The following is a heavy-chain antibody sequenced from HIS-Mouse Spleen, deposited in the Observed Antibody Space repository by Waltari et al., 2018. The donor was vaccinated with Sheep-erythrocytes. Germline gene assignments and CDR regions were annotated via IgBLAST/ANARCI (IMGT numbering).Heavy chain of an antibody. CDR3: ARALSFDY. J-gene: IGHJ4*02. CDR1: GFTFSSYW. D-gene: IGHD3-10*01. CDR2: MNSEGGST. Sequence: EVQLVESGGGLVQPGGSLRLSCAASGFTFSSYWMHWVRQAPGKGLVWVSRMNSEGGSTSYADSVKDRFTSSRDNAKNTLYLQMNSLRADDTAVYYCARALSFDYWGQGTLVTVSS. V-gene: IGHV3-74*01.